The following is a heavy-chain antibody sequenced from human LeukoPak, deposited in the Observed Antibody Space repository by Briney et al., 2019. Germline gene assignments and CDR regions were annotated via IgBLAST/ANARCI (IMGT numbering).Heavy chain of an antibody. Sequence: PGGSLRLSCAASGFTFSSYAMAWVRQAPGKGLEWVSSIFDGGDTKDYADSVKGRFTTSRDNSKNELYLQMNSLTAEDTAVYFCAKDPTMWPHYFDHWGQGILVIVSS. CDR1: GFTFSSYA. V-gene: IGHV3-23*01. CDR2: IFDGGDTK. CDR3: AKDPTMWPHYFDH. J-gene: IGHJ4*02. D-gene: IGHD2-21*01.